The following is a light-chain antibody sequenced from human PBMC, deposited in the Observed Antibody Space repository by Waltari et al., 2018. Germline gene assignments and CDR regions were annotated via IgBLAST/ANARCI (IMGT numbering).Light chain of an antibody. Sequence: DIQMSQSPSSVSASVGDRVTLTCRASQGISSRLAWYQQKPWKAPHLLISDSSSLHSGVPSRFSGSGSGTDFTLTISSLQPEDFATYYCLQVDSFPRTFGQGTKVEVK. CDR1: QGISSR. J-gene: IGKJ1*01. CDR2: DSS. CDR3: LQVDSFPRT. V-gene: IGKV1-12*01.